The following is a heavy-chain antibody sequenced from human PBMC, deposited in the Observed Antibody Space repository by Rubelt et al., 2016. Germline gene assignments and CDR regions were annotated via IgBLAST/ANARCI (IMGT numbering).Heavy chain of an antibody. CDR1: GFSFSSNS. CDR2: ISSSSNTI. CDR3: ARTGKD. V-gene: IGHV3-48*01. J-gene: IGHJ4*02. Sequence: EVQLVESGGCLVKPGGSLRLSCAASGFSFSSNSMNWVRQAPGKGLEWVSYISSSSNTIYYADSVKGRFTISRDNAKDTLYLQLNSLRAEDTAVYYCARTGKDWGQGTLVTVSS.